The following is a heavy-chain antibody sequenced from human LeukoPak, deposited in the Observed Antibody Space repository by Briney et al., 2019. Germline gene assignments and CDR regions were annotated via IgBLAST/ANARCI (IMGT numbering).Heavy chain of an antibody. D-gene: IGHD5-18*01. CDR1: GFTLNTNY. Sequence: PGGSLRLSCAASGFTLNTNYMNWVRQVPGKGLEWVSVIYAGGNTYYADSVKERFTISRGNSRNTLYLQMNSLRGDDTAVYYCAREDTAMVPPHPIDYWGQGTLVTVSS. CDR3: AREDTAMVPPHPIDY. V-gene: IGHV3-66*01. CDR2: IYAGGNT. J-gene: IGHJ4*02.